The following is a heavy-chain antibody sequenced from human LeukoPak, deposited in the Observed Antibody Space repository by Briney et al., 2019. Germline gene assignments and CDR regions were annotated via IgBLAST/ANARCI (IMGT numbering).Heavy chain of an antibody. CDR3: AKPSIPARPFLTYLYYYLDV. CDR2: IKQDGSEV. Sequence: GGSLRLSCAASGFTLTNYWMTWVRQAPGKGLEWVGHIKQDGSEVHYVDSVQGRFTISRDNTNSSLYLQMNTLYLHMSALRAADTAVYYCAKPSIPARPFLTYLYYYLDVWGEGTTVIVSS. CDR1: GFTLTNYW. V-gene: IGHV3-7*03. D-gene: IGHD6-6*01. J-gene: IGHJ6*03.